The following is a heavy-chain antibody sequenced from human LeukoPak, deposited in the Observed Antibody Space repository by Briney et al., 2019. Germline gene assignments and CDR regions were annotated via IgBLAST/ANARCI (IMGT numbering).Heavy chain of an antibody. Sequence: NSSETLSLTCAVSSGSISSGGYSWSWIRQPPGKGLEWIGYIYHSGSTYYNPSLKSRVTISVDRSKNQFSLKLSSVTAADTAVYYCARWIQLWFYFDYWGQGTLVTVSS. J-gene: IGHJ4*02. CDR2: IYHSGST. CDR1: SGSISSGGYS. D-gene: IGHD5-18*01. V-gene: IGHV4-30-2*01. CDR3: ARWIQLWFYFDY.